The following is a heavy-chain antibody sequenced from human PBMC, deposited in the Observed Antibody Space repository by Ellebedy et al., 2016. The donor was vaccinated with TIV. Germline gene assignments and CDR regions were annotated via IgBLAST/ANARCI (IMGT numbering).Heavy chain of an antibody. CDR2: LCYGRDNA. CDR1: GLSVTNDD. J-gene: IGHJ2*01. Sequence: GESLKISCAASGLSVTNDDMNWVRQAPGKGLEWVAVLCYGRDNAYYADSVKGRFTISRDKSSNTLHLQMDSLSAEDTAVYYCARGNRLNSGWSRTYWYFDVWGRGTLVAVSS. D-gene: IGHD6-19*01. V-gene: IGHV3-33*08. CDR3: ARGNRLNSGWSRTYWYFDV.